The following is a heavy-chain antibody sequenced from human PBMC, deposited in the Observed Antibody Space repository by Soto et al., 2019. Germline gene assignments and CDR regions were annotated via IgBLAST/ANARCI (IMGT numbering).Heavy chain of an antibody. CDR2: ITWNGATT. D-gene: IGHD6-19*01. V-gene: IGHV3-20*04. CDR3: ATDGGLVEAVDAFDG. CDR1: GFTFDDHG. J-gene: IGHJ3*01. Sequence: EVQLVESGGGVVRPGGSLRLSCAASGFTFDDHGMTWVRQAPGKGLEWVSGITWNGATTGYADSMKGRCTISRDNAKNSLYLQMNSLRVEDPALYYCATDGGLVEAVDAFDGLGQGTMVTVSS.